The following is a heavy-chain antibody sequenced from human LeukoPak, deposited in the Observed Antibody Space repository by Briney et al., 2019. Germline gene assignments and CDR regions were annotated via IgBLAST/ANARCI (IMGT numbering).Heavy chain of an antibody. V-gene: IGHV3-23*01. J-gene: IGHJ4*02. Sequence: GGSLRLSCAASGFTFSGNYMTWVRQAPGKGLEWVSAISGNGGTTYYADSVRGRFTISRDSSKNTLYLQMNSLRAEDAAVYYCAKAPVTSCRGAYCYPFDYWGQGTLVTVSS. CDR2: ISGNGGTT. D-gene: IGHD2-21*01. CDR3: AKAPVTSCRGAYCYPFDY. CDR1: GFTFSGNY.